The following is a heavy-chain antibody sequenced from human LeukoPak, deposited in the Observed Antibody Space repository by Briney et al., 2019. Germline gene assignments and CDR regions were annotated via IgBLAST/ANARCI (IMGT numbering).Heavy chain of an antibody. CDR1: GFTFSSYG. D-gene: IGHD3-10*01. CDR2: IRYDGSNK. CDR3: AKDIGVSRFSDY. V-gene: IGHV3-30*02. J-gene: IGHJ4*02. Sequence: GGSLRLSCAASGFTFSSYGMHWVRQAPGKGLEWVAFIRYDGSNKYYADSVKGRFTISRDNSKNTLYLQMNSLRAEDTAVYYCAKDIGVSRFSDYWGQGTLVTVSS.